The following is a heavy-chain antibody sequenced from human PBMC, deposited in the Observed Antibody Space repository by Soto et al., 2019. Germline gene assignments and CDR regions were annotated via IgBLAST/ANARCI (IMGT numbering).Heavy chain of an antibody. Sequence: SETLSLTCTVSDGSISSYYWGWIRQPPGKGLEWIGYMFYTGSTNYNPSLKSRVTISVDTSKNQFSLKLSSVTAADTAVYYCARHYPIGNNWNYFDYWGQGTRVTVSS. CDR3: ARHYPIGNNWNYFDY. J-gene: IGHJ4*02. CDR2: MFYTGST. CDR1: DGSISSYY. D-gene: IGHD1-1*01. V-gene: IGHV4-59*08.